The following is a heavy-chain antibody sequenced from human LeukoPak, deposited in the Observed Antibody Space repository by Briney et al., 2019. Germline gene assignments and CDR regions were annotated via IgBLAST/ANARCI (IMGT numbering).Heavy chain of an antibody. CDR3: ARGPYTPSTVVTPSYFDY. CDR2: ISSNGGST. J-gene: IGHJ4*02. V-gene: IGHV3-64*01. D-gene: IGHD4-23*01. CDR1: GFTFSSYA. Sequence: GGSLRLSCAASGFTFSSYAMHWVRQAPGKGLEYVSAISSNGGSTYYANSVKGRFTISRDNSKNTLYLQMGSLRAEDMAVYYCARGPYTPSTVVTPSYFDYWGQGTLVTVSS.